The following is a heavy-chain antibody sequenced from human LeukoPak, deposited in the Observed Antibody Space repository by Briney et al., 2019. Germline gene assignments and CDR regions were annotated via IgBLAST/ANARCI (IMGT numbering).Heavy chain of an antibody. V-gene: IGHV3-21*01. J-gene: IGHJ6*04. Sequence: GSLRLSCATSGITFSSYTMNWVRQAPGKGLEWVSSISGSSSFIYYADSVKGRFTISRDNAKNSLYLQMNSLRAEDTAVYYCAELGITMIGGVWGKGTTVTISS. CDR2: ISGSSSFI. D-gene: IGHD3-10*02. CDR3: AELGITMIGGV. CDR1: GITFSSYT.